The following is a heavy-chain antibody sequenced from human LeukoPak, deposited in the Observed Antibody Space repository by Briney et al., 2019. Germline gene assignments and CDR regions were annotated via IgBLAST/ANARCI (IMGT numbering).Heavy chain of an antibody. D-gene: IGHD2-2*01. J-gene: IGHJ4*02. Sequence: GESLKISCKGSGYSFTSYWIGWVRQMPGKGLEWMGVIYPGDSDTRYIPSFQGQVTISADKSISTAYLQWSSLKAPDTAMYYCARLGDIVVVPAAPDYWGQGTLVTVSS. CDR3: ARLGDIVVVPAAPDY. CDR2: IYPGDSDT. V-gene: IGHV5-51*01. CDR1: GYSFTSYW.